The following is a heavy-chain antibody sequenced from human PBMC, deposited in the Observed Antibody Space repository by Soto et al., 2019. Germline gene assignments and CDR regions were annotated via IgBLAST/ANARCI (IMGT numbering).Heavy chain of an antibody. CDR1: GGSIIRSNW. D-gene: IGHD4-17*01. CDR2: IYHSGTT. CDR3: ASRDPYGDYAHAFDI. V-gene: IGHV4-4*02. Sequence: PSETLSLTCAVSGGSIIRSNWWNWVRQPPGKELEWIGDIYHSGTTDYNPSLKSRVIISVDKSKNQFSLRLTSVTAADTALYYCASRDPYGDYAHAFDIWGRGIMVTVSS. J-gene: IGHJ3*02.